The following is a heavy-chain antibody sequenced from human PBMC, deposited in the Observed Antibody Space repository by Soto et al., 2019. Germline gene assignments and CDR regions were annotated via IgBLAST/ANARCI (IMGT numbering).Heavy chain of an antibody. D-gene: IGHD2-21*01. CDR1: GASISSGGYY. CDR3: AASCVGCGGFNYYGMDV. V-gene: IGHV4-31*03. CDR2: IYYSGTT. Sequence: SETLSLTCSVSGASISSGGYYWNWIRQHPGKGMEWIGYIYYSGTTYYNPSLKSRVTISVDTSKNQFSLKLSSVTAADTAVYYCAASCVGCGGFNYYGMDVWGQGTTVT. J-gene: IGHJ6*02.